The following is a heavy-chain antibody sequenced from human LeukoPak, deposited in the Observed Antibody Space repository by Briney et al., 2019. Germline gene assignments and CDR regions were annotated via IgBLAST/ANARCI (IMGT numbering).Heavy chain of an antibody. J-gene: IGHJ3*02. D-gene: IGHD1-26*01. Sequence: GGSLRLSCAASGFTFSSYAMSWVRQAPGKGLEWVSGISDSGDITYYADSVKGRFTISKDNSKNTLYVQMNSLRVEDTAVYFCAKDRRGGSYYAATLDIWGPGTMVTVSS. CDR3: AKDRRGGSYYAATLDI. CDR2: ISDSGDIT. V-gene: IGHV3-23*01. CDR1: GFTFSSYA.